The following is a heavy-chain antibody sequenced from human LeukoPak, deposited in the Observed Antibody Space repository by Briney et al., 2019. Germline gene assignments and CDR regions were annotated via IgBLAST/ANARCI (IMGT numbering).Heavy chain of an antibody. J-gene: IGHJ4*02. Sequence: PGGSLRLSCAASGFTFSSYGMHWVRQAPGKGLEWVAVIWYDGSNKYYADSVKGRFTISRDNSKNTLYLQMNSLRAEDTAVYYCAKEGIAVERRSYYFDYWGQGTLVTVSS. D-gene: IGHD6-19*01. CDR1: GFTFSSYG. CDR2: IWYDGSNK. V-gene: IGHV3-33*06. CDR3: AKEGIAVERRSYYFDY.